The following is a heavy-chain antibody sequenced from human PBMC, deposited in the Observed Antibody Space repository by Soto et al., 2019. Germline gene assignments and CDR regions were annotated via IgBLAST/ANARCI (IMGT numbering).Heavy chain of an antibody. CDR1: GGTFSSYA. V-gene: IGHV1-69*01. CDR2: IIPIFGTA. J-gene: IGHJ6*02. CDR3: ARDKGGSYSYYYYGMDV. Sequence: QVQLVQSGAEVKKPGSSVKVSCKASGGTFSSYAISWVRQAPGQGLEWMGGIIPIFGTANYAQKFQGRVTITADESTSTAFMELSSLRSEDTAVYYCARDKGGSYSYYYYGMDVWGQGTTVTVSS. D-gene: IGHD1-26*01.